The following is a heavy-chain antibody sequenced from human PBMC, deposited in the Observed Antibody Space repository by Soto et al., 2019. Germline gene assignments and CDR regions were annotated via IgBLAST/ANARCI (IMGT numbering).Heavy chain of an antibody. CDR1: GYTFTSYA. CDR3: ARTTAAGIVPWFDP. D-gene: IGHD6-13*01. V-gene: IGHV1-3*01. J-gene: IGHJ5*02. Sequence: GASVKVSCKASGYTFTSYAMHWVRQAPGQRLGWMGWINAGNGNTKYSQKFQGRVTITRDTSASTAYMELSSLRSEDTAVYYCARTTAAGIVPWFDPWGQGTLVTVSS. CDR2: INAGNGNT.